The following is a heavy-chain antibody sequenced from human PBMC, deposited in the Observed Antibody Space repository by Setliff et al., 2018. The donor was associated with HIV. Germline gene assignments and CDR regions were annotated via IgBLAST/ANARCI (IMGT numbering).Heavy chain of an antibody. D-gene: IGHD3-22*01. CDR1: GFTFSNFA. CDR3: AKDRGSGYYSPSDY. V-gene: IGHV3-23*01. Sequence: GGSLRLSCTASGFTFSNFAITWVRQAPGKGLEWVSAIGGSGFGTYYADSVKGRFTISRDNSKSTVYMQMNSLRAEDTAVYYCAKDRGSGYYSPSDYWGQGTLVTVSS. J-gene: IGHJ4*02. CDR2: IGGSGFGT.